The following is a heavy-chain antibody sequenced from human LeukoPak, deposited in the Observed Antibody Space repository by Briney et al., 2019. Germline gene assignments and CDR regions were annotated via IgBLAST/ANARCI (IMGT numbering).Heavy chain of an antibody. CDR1: GGTFSSYA. J-gene: IGHJ4*02. CDR3: ARANFLYCSSSTCLFDY. V-gene: IGHV1-69*05. D-gene: IGHD2-2*01. Sequence: SVKVSCKASGGTFSSYAISWVRQAPGQGLEWMGGIIPIFGTANYAQKLQGRVTMTTDTSTSTAYMELRSLRSDDTAVYYCARANFLYCSSSTCLFDYWGQGTLVTVSS. CDR2: IIPIFGTA.